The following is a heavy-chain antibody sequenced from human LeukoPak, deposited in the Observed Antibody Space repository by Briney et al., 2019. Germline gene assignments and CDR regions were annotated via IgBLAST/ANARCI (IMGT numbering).Heavy chain of an antibody. Sequence: SETLSLTCTVSGGSISPFYWNWIRQPPGKGLEWIGYIYYTGGTSYSPSLNSRATISVDTSKNQISLKLNSVTAADTAVYFCASLGSGRFFDLWGRGTLVTVSS. D-gene: IGHD3-16*01. CDR1: GGSISPFY. V-gene: IGHV4-59*12. CDR3: ASLGSGRFFDL. CDR2: IYYTGGT. J-gene: IGHJ2*01.